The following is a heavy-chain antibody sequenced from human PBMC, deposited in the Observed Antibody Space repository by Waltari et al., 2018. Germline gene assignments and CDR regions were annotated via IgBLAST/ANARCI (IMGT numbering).Heavy chain of an antibody. CDR2: IYWDDDK. CDR3: AHSTRVGATDWFDP. V-gene: IGHV2-5*02. D-gene: IGHD1-26*01. J-gene: IGHJ5*02. Sequence: QITLKESGPTLVKPTQTLTLTCTFSGFSLSTSGVGVGWIRQPPGKALEWLALIYWDDDKRYSPSLKSRLAITKDTSKNQVVLTMTNMDPVDTATYYCAHSTRVGATDWFDPWGQGTLVTVSS. CDR1: GFSLSTSGVG.